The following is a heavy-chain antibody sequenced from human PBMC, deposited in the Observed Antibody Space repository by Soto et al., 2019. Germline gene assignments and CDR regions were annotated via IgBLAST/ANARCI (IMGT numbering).Heavy chain of an antibody. CDR1: GGSINSPSYY. CDR2: IYYSGDT. D-gene: IGHD1-26*01. J-gene: IGHJ5*02. V-gene: IGHV4-39*01. Sequence: SETLSLTCTVSGGSINSPSYYWGWIRQPPGKGLEWIGSIYYSGDTYYNPSLKSRVTISVDTSKNQFSLKLSSVTAADTSVYYCARPAVGSSTCWFDPWGQGTQVTVSS. CDR3: ARPAVGSSTCWFDP.